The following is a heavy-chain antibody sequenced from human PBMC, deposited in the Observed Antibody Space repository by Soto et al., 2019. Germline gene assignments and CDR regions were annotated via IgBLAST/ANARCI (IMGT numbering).Heavy chain of an antibody. CDR1: GGSMSSYS. CDR2: IYNSGST. Sequence: QVQLQESGPGLVKPSETLSLSCTVSGGSMSSYSWSWIRRPPGKGLEWIGYIYNSGSTNYNPSLKSRVTISLDTSRNQFSLKRTSVTAADTAVYYCAGDYASGSYRFDYWGQGTLVTVSS. CDR3: AGDYASGSYRFDY. V-gene: IGHV4-59*01. D-gene: IGHD3-10*01. J-gene: IGHJ4*02.